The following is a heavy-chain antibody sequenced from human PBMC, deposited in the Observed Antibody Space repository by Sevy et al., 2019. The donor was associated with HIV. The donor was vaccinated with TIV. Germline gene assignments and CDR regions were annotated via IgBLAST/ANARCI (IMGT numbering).Heavy chain of an antibody. V-gene: IGHV3-33*01. Sequence: GGSLRLSCEASGFTFSAYGMHWDRQAPGKGLEWVANIWYDGSKKYYAYSVKGRFTISRDNSKNTLYLQMNSLRAEDTALYYCAREGVPAAIGFDYWGQGSLVTVSS. CDR3: AREGVPAAIGFDY. CDR1: GFTFSAYG. D-gene: IGHD2-2*01. J-gene: IGHJ4*02. CDR2: IWYDGSKK.